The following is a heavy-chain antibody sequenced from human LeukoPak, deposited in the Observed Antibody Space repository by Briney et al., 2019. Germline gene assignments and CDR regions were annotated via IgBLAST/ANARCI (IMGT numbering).Heavy chain of an antibody. CDR3: AREPIRYCSSTSCPSYYYYYMDD. J-gene: IGHJ6*03. D-gene: IGHD2-2*01. V-gene: IGHV4-34*01. CDR2: INHSGST. CDR1: GGSFSGYY. Sequence: SETLSLTSAVYGGSFSGYYWSWIRQPPGKGLEWIGEINHSGSTNYNPSLKSRVTISVDTSKNQFSLKLSSVTAADTAVYYCAREPIRYCSSTSCPSYYYYYMDDWGKGTTVTVSS.